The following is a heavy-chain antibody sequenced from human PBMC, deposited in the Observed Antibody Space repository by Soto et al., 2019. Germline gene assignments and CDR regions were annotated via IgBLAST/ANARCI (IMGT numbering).Heavy chain of an antibody. J-gene: IGHJ6*02. V-gene: IGHV6-1*01. CDR2: TYYRSKWYN. D-gene: IGHD3-16*01. CDR3: ARAPAPFQVERGEGYYYYGVEV. Sequence: SQTLSLTCAISGDSVSSNSAAWNWIRQSPSRGLEWLGRTYYRSKWYNDYAVSVKSRITINPDTSKNQFSLQLNSVTPEDTAVYYCARAPAPFQVERGEGYYYYGVEVWGQGTTDTVSS. CDR1: GDSVSSNSAA.